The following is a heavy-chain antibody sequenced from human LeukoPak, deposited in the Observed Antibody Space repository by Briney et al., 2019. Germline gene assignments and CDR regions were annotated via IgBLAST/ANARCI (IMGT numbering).Heavy chain of an antibody. D-gene: IGHD6-6*01. J-gene: IGHJ6*03. CDR2: INSDGSST. V-gene: IGHV3-74*01. CDR3: ASKGSSSGGYYYYYMDV. CDR1: GFTFSSYW. Sequence: GGSLRLSCAASGFTFSSYWMHWVRQAPGKVLVWVSRINSDGSSTSYADSVKGRFTISRDNAKNTLYLQMNSLRAEDTAVYYCASKGSSSGGYYYYYMDVWGKGTTVTVSS.